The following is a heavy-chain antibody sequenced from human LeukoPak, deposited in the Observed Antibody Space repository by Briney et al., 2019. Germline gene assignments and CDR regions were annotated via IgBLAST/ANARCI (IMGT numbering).Heavy chain of an antibody. CDR2: INHSGST. D-gene: IGHD5-24*01. V-gene: IGHV4-34*01. CDR3: ARGGREMATILAYDY. J-gene: IGHJ4*02. CDR1: GGSFSGYY. Sequence: SETLSLTCAVYGGSFSGYYWSWIRQPPEKGLEWIGEINHSGSTNYNPSLKSRVTITVDTSKNQFSLKLSSVTAADTAVYYCARGGREMATILAYDYWGQGTLVTVSS.